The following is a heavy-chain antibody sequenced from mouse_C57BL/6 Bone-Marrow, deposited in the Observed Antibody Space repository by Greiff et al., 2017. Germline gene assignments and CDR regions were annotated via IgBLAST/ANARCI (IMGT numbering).Heavy chain of an antibody. CDR1: GYTFTDYY. CDR2: INPYNGGT. J-gene: IGHJ3*01. CDR3: EREGPWFAY. Sequence: EVQLQQSGPVLVKPGASVKMSCKASGYTFTDYYMNWVKQSHGKSLEWIGVINPYNGGTSYNQKFKGKATLTVYKSSSTAYMELNSLTSEDSAVYYGEREGPWFAYWGQGTLVTVSA. V-gene: IGHV1-19*01.